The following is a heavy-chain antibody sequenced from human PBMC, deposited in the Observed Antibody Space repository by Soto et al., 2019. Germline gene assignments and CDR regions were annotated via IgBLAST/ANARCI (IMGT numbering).Heavy chain of an antibody. CDR2: ISKDGSVI. D-gene: IGHD3-10*01. CDR1: GFMFSRYA. CDR3: VRSRSGAVPDSFAY. V-gene: IGHV3-30*04. J-gene: IGHJ4*02. Sequence: QVQLVESGGGVVPPGRPLRLSCAVSGFMFSRYAMHWVRQAPGKGLEWVAVISKDGSVIYYADSVKGRFTISRDKSKNMVYLQLNSLRDEDTAVFYCVRSRSGAVPDSFAYWGQGTLVTVAS.